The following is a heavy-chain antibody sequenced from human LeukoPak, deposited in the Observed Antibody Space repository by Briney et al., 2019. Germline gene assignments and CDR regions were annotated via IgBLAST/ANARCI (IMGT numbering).Heavy chain of an antibody. D-gene: IGHD6-13*01. CDR2: INPNSGDT. V-gene: IGHV1-2*02. CDR1: GFTFTDYY. CDR3: ASPRGSRSEQHLVWFDP. Sequence: ASVKVSCKASGFTFTDYYTHWVRQAPGQGLEWMGWINPNSGDTNSAQKFQGRVTMTRDTSISTAYMELSRLRSDDTAVYYCASPRGSRSEQHLVWFDPWGQGTLVTVSS. J-gene: IGHJ5*02.